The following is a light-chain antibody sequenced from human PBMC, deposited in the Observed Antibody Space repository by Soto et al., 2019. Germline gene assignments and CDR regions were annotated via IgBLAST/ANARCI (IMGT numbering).Light chain of an antibody. CDR3: HQSQSWPRT. CDR2: QTS. V-gene: IGKV3-11*01. Sequence: EIVLTQSPATLSSFPGDRVTLSCRASQYINTRLAWYQHRPGQAPRLLIYQTSLRAAGIPARFSASGSGTDFTLTITDVQPEDFALYYCHQSQSWPRTFGQGP. CDR1: QYINTR. J-gene: IGKJ1*01.